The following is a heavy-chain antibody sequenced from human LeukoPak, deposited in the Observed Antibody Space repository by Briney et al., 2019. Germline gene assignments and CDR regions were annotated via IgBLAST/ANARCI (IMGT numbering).Heavy chain of an antibody. CDR1: GFTFSDYY. D-gene: IGHD3-10*01. V-gene: IGHV3-11*01. CDR3: ATIMVRGVISDY. J-gene: IGHJ4*02. Sequence: GGSLRLSCAASGFTFSDYYMSWIRQAPGKGLEWVSYISSSGSTIYYADSVKGRFTISRDNAKNSLYLQMNRLRAEDTAVYYCATIMVRGVISDYWGQGTLVTVSS. CDR2: ISSSGSTI.